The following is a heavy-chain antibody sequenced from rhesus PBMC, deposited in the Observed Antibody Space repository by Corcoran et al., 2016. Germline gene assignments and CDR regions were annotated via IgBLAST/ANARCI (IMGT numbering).Heavy chain of an antibody. D-gene: IGHD4-23*01. V-gene: IGHV4-80*01. J-gene: IGHJ4*01. CDR3: ARSPRNTVTIDY. Sequence: QVQLQESGPGLVKPSETLSLTCAVSVCSFSSYWWSWIRQPPGKGLEWIGENNGNGGSPHYNPSVKSRVTVSKDASKNQFSLRLSSVTAAETAVYYCARSPRNTVTIDYWGQGVLVTGSS. CDR1: VCSFSSYW. CDR2: NNGNGGSP.